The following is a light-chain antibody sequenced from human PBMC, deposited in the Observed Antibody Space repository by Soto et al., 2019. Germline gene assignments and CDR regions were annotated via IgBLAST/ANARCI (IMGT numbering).Light chain of an antibody. Sequence: DIQMTQSPSTLSASVGDRVTITCRASQSISSGLAWYQQKPGKAPKLLIYDASSLESGVPSRFSGSGSGTEFTLTISSLQPDDFATYYCQQYNSYQWTFGQGTKVDIK. J-gene: IGKJ1*01. V-gene: IGKV1-5*01. CDR1: QSISSG. CDR2: DAS. CDR3: QQYNSYQWT.